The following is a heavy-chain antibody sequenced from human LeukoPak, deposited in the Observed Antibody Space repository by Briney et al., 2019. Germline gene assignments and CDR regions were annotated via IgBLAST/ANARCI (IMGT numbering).Heavy chain of an antibody. CDR2: IYHSGST. Sequence: ASGTLSLTCAVSGDSITHSNWWIWVRQPPGKGLEWIGEIYHSGSTNYNPSLKSRVTMSVDKSKNQFSLKVNSVTAADTAVYYCTTARGPYYFEYWGQGTLVTVSS. CDR1: GDSITHSNW. J-gene: IGHJ4*02. D-gene: IGHD3-16*01. V-gene: IGHV4-4*02. CDR3: TTARGPYYFEY.